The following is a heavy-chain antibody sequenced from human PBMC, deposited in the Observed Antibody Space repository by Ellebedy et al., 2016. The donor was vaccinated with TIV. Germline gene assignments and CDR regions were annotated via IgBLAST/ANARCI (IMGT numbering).Heavy chain of an antibody. CDR1: GFTFSSYD. J-gene: IGHJ2*01. D-gene: IGHD2-2*01. CDR2: IGTAGDP. V-gene: IGHV3-13*05. Sequence: PGGSLRLSCAASGFTFSSYDMHWVRQATGKGLEWVSAIGTAGDPYYPGSVKGRFTISRENAKNSLYLQMNSLRAGDTAVYYCARSVVPAAPSLWYFDLWGRGTLVTVSS. CDR3: ARSVVPAAPSLWYFDL.